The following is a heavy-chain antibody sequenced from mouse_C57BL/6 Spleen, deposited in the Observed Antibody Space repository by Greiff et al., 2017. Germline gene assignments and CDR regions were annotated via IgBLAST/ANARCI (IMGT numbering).Heavy chain of an antibody. CDR2: IDPENGDT. J-gene: IGHJ4*01. CDR3: TTRDYGSAMDY. V-gene: IGHV14-4*01. CDR1: GFNIKDDY. Sequence: VHVKQSGAELVRPGASVKLSCTASGFNIKDDYMHWVKQRPEQGLEWIGWIDPENGDTEYASKFQGKATITADTSSNTAYLQLSSLTSEDTAVYYCTTRDYGSAMDYWGQGTSVTVSS. D-gene: IGHD1-1*01.